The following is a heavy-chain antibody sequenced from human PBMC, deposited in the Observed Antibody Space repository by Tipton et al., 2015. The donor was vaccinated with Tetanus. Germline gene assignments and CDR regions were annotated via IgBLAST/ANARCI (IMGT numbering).Heavy chain of an antibody. Sequence: TLSLTCAVSGDSFTGFYWHWIRQPPGKGLEWIGEINHRGGISYNPSLKSRVTISVDTSKNQFSLNMGSVTAADTAVYYCARDQGGGRVVRLNWFDPWGQGTLVTVSS. CDR1: GDSFTGFY. J-gene: IGHJ5*02. CDR3: ARDQGGGRVVRLNWFDP. CDR2: INHRGGI. V-gene: IGHV4-34*01. D-gene: IGHD6-6*01.